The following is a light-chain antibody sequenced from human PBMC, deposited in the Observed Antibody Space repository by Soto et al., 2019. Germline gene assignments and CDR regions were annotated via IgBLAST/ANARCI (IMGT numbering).Light chain of an antibody. V-gene: IGKV3-20*01. CDR3: QQYDSSPKT. Sequence: EVVMRQSPATLSVSPGEGATLSCRASQGIGDTLAWYQHKPGQAPRLLIYGAPSRPTGIPDRFSGSGSGTDFTLTISRLEPEDFAVYYCQQYDSSPKTFGQGTKVDIK. J-gene: IGKJ1*01. CDR1: QGIGDT. CDR2: GAP.